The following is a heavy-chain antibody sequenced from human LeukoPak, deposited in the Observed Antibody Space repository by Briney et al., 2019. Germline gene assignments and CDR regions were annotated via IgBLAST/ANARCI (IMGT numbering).Heavy chain of an antibody. CDR1: GYTFTTYA. CDR2: INAGNGNT. V-gene: IGHV1-3*01. J-gene: IGHJ5*02. D-gene: IGHD4-17*01. Sequence: ASVRVSCKASGYTFTTYATHWVRQAPGQRLEWMGWINAGNGNTKYSQKFQARVTITRDTSASTAYMELSSLRSEDTAVYYCARDRRPTVTTNWFDPWGQGTLVAVSS. CDR3: ARDRRPTVTTNWFDP.